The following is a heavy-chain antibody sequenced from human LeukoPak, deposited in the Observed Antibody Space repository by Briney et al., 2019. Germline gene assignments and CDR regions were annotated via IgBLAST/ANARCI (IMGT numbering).Heavy chain of an antibody. Sequence: GASLRLSCAASGFPFNTYAMKWVRQAPGKGLEWMAVVLSDGSDQYYADSVQGRFSISRDNSKNTLYLQMDSVRVEDTAVYYCARDYGVVVVITETFDYWGQGTLVTVSS. CDR3: ARDYGVVVVITETFDY. V-gene: IGHV3-30*04. CDR1: GFPFNTYA. J-gene: IGHJ4*02. D-gene: IGHD3-22*01. CDR2: VLSDGSDQ.